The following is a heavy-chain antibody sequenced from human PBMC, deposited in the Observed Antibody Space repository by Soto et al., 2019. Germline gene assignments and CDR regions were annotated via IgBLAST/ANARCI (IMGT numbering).Heavy chain of an antibody. V-gene: IGHV4-59*01. CDR1: GGSISSYY. J-gene: IGHJ5*02. Sequence: QVQLQESGPGLVKPSETLSLTCTVSGGSISSYYWSWIRQPPGKGLEWIGYIYYRGSTNYNPSLQPRVTISVAPSRAQFSLKMCSGRAAVTDVYYSARGVAMYGSSPEEPGGGWFAPWGRETLDTVSS. CDR2: IYYRGST. D-gene: IGHD6-6*01. CDR3: ARGVAMYGSSPEEPGGGWFAP.